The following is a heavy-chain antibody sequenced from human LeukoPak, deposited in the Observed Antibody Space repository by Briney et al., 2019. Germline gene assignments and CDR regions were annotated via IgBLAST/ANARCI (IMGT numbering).Heavy chain of an antibody. Sequence: ASVKVSCKASGYTFTGYYMHWVRQAPGQGLEWMGWINPNSGGTNYAQKFQGRVTMTRDTSISTAYMELSRLRSDDTAVYYCARDARIAARSGAFDIWGQGTMVTVSS. J-gene: IGHJ3*02. CDR3: ARDARIAARSGAFDI. CDR2: INPNSGGT. D-gene: IGHD6-6*01. V-gene: IGHV1-2*02. CDR1: GYTFTGYY.